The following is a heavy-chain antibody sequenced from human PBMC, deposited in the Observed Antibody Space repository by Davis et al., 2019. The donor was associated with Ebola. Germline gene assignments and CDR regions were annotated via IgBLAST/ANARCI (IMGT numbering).Heavy chain of an antibody. V-gene: IGHV4-31*03. CDR1: GGSISSGGYY. CDR3: ARGSPFYYDSSGYGRTYYFDS. CDR2: IYYSGST. Sequence: SETLSLTCTVSGGSISSGGYYWSWIRQHPGKGLEWIGYIYYSGSTYNNPSLKSRVTISVDTSKSQFSLKLTSVTVADTAVYYCARGSPFYYDSSGYGRTYYFDSWGQGTLVTVSS. J-gene: IGHJ4*02. D-gene: IGHD3-22*01.